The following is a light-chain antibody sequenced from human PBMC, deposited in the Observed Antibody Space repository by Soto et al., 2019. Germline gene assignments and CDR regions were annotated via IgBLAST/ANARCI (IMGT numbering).Light chain of an antibody. V-gene: IGLV1-40*01. CDR2: GNS. Sequence: QSVLTQPPSVSGAPGQRVTISCTGSSSNIGAGYDVHWYQQLPETAPKLLIYGNSNRPSGVPDRFSGSKSGTSASLAITGLQAEDEADYYCQSYDSSVSKVVFGGGTKLTVL. CDR1: SSNIGAGYD. CDR3: QSYDSSVSKVV. J-gene: IGLJ2*01.